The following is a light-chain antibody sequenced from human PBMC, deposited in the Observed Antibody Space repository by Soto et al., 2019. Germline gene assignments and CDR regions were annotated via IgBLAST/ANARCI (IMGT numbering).Light chain of an antibody. CDR3: AAWDDSLNGPV. Sequence: QSVLTQPPSASGTPVQRVTISCSGSSSNIGSNTVNWYQQLTGTAPKLLIYSNNQRPSGVPDRFSGSKSGTSASLAISGLQSEDEADYYCAAWDDSLNGPVFGGGTKLTVL. J-gene: IGLJ2*01. CDR2: SNN. CDR1: SSNIGSNT. V-gene: IGLV1-44*01.